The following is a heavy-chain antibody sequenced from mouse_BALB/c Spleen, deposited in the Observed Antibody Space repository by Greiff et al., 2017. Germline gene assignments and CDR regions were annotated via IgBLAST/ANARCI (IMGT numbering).Heavy chain of an antibody. CDR2: IDPANGNT. CDR3: ARSFYGGMDD. CDR1: GFNIKDTY. J-gene: IGHJ4*01. D-gene: IGHD1-1*01. V-gene: IGHV14-3*02. Sequence: VQLQQSGAELVKPGASVKLSCTASGFNIKDTYMHWVKQRPEQGLEWIGRIDPANGNTKYDPKFQGKATITADTSSNTAYLQLSSLTSEDTAVSYCARSFYGGMDDWGQGTSVTVSS.